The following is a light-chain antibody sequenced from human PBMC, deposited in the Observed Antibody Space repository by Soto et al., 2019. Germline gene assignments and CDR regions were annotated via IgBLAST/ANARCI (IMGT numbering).Light chain of an antibody. Sequence: QSALTLTASVSGSPGQSITISCTGTSSDVGGYNYVSWYQQHPGKAPKLMIYDVSNRPSGVSNRFSGSKSGNTASLTISGLQAEDEADYYCSSYTSSSTVFGTGTKLTVL. CDR2: DVS. J-gene: IGLJ1*01. V-gene: IGLV2-14*01. CDR1: SSDVGGYNY. CDR3: SSYTSSSTV.